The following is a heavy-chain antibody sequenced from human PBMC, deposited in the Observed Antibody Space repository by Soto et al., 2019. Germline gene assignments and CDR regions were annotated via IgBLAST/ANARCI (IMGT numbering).Heavy chain of an antibody. D-gene: IGHD6-13*01. V-gene: IGHV1-18*01. CDR1: GYTFTSYG. Sequence: ASVKVSCKASGYTFTSYGISWVRQAPGQGLEWMGWISAYNGNTNYAQKLQGRVTMTTDTSTSTAYMELRSLRSDDTAVYYCARDHVLGAAAGGIDAFDIWGQGTMVTVSS. CDR3: ARDHVLGAAAGGIDAFDI. J-gene: IGHJ3*02. CDR2: ISAYNGNT.